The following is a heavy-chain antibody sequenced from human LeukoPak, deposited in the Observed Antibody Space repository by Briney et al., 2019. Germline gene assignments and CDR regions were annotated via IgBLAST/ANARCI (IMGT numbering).Heavy chain of an antibody. J-gene: IGHJ6*03. V-gene: IGHV3-23*01. CDR1: RITFSSHA. CDR3: ARGGVATMRDGYNYYYYYMEV. CDR2: ISGSGGHT. D-gene: IGHD5-24*01. Sequence: GGSLRLSCEAPRITFSSHAMSWVRQAPGKGLQWVSLISGSGGHTYYGDSVKGRFTISRDNSKNTVYLQMSSLRAEDTAIYYCARGGVATMRDGYNYYYYYMEVWGRGTTVTVSS.